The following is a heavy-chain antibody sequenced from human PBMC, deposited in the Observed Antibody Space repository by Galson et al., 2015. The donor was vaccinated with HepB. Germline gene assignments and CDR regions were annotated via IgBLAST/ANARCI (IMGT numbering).Heavy chain of an antibody. J-gene: IGHJ4*02. CDR3: ARDWGGNFFFDF. D-gene: IGHD4-23*01. CDR2: INPNTGGT. V-gene: IGHV1-2*02. CDR1: GYTFTDYY. Sequence: SVKVSCKASGYTFTDYYMHWVRQAPGQGLEWMGWINPNTGGTNYAQKFQGRVTMTRDTSIGTAYMELSRLRSDDTAVYYCARDWGGNFFFDFWGQGTLVTVSS.